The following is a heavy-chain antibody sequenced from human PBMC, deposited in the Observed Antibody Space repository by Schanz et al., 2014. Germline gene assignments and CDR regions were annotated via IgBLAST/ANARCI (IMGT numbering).Heavy chain of an antibody. Sequence: QVQLVQSGAEVKKPGSSVTVSCTASGGTFNSYAVSWVRQAPGQGLEWMGRTIPILNIANYAQKFQGRVTLTADKSTSTAYMELSGLRSEDTALYFCAKDRRDNYGSGTFYFEHWGQGTLVTVSS. CDR2: TIPILNIA. CDR1: GGTFNSYA. D-gene: IGHD3-10*01. J-gene: IGHJ4*02. CDR3: AKDRRDNYGSGTFYFEH. V-gene: IGHV1-69*04.